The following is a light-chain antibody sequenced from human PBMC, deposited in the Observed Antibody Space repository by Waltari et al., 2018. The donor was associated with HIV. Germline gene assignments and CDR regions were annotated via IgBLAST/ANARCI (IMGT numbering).Light chain of an antibody. Sequence: QSPLTQPRSVSGSPGQSVTISCTGTYSDIGRYNYVSWYQPHPGKAPKLMIFDVSSRSSGVPYRFSCSQSCHTASLIISGLQAGDEADYYRCPYSGNYPLVFGGGTQLTVL. J-gene: IGLJ2*01. CDR1: YSDIGRYNY. CDR3: CPYSGNYPLV. CDR2: DVS. V-gene: IGLV2-11*01.